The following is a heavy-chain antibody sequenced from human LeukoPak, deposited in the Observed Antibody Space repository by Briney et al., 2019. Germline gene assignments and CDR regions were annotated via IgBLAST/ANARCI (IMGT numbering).Heavy chain of an antibody. Sequence: PGGSLRLSCAASGFTFKSYAMSWVRQAPGKGLEWVSSISSSGGSTYYVDSVKGRFTISRDNSKNTLYLQMNSLRAEDTAVYYCAESPMTRVTTGGFDFWGQGTLVTVSS. D-gene: IGHD4-17*01. J-gene: IGHJ4*02. V-gene: IGHV3-23*01. CDR3: AESPMTRVTTGGFDF. CDR1: GFTFKSYA. CDR2: ISSSGGST.